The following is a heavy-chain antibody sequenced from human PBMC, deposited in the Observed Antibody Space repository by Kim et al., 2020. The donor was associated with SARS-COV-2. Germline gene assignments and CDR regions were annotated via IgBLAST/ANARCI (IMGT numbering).Heavy chain of an antibody. D-gene: IGHD4-17*01. CDR1: GFTFRSYS. Sequence: GGSLRLSCAASGFTFRSYSMDWVRQAPGKGLEWVSSISTTSYPIYYADSLKGRFTTSRDNAKNSLYLQMNSLRAEDTAVYYCARGSTTAQRNDALDIWG. CDR2: ISTTSYPI. CDR3: ARGSTTAQRNDALDI. J-gene: IGHJ3*02. V-gene: IGHV3-21*06.